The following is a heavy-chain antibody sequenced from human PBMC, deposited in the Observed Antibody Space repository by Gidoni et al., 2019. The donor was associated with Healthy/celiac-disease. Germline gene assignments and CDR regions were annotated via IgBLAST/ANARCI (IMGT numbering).Heavy chain of an antibody. D-gene: IGHD6-6*01. Sequence: QVQLVQSGAEVKKPGASVKVSCKVSGDTLTELSMHWVRQAPGKGLEWMGGFDPEDGETIYAQKFQGRVTMTEDTSTDTAYMELSSLRSEDTAVYYCATDLEYSSSRRMGYYYYGMDVWGQGTTVTVSS. J-gene: IGHJ6*02. V-gene: IGHV1-24*01. CDR2: FDPEDGET. CDR1: GDTLTELS. CDR3: ATDLEYSSSRRMGYYYYGMDV.